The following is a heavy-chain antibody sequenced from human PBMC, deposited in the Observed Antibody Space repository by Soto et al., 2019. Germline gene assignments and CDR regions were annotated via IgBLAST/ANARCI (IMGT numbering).Heavy chain of an antibody. D-gene: IGHD3-10*01. Sequence: PSETLSLTCTVSGGSISRYYWSWIRQPPGKGLEWIGYIYYSGSTNYNPSLKSRVTISVDTSKNQFSLRLSSVTAADAAVYYCARVLIGYYGSGRNSYNFMGVSGNGT. CDR1: GGSISRYY. V-gene: IGHV4-59*01. J-gene: IGHJ6*03. CDR3: ARVLIGYYGSGRNSYNFMGV. CDR2: IYYSGST.